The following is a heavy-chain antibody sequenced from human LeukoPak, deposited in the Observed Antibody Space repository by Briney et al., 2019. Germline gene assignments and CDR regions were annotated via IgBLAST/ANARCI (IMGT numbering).Heavy chain of an antibody. CDR1: SGSISTSNYY. CDR2: IFYSGST. J-gene: IGHJ4*02. V-gene: IGHV4-39*07. Sequence: PSETLSLTCTVSSGSISTSNYYWGWVRQPPGKALEWIGNIFYSGSTYYSPSLKSRVTMSVDTSKNQFSLKLTSLTAADTAVYYCTRERGEYCSGGSCHPSVDYWGQGTLVTVSS. D-gene: IGHD2-15*01. CDR3: TRERGEYCSGGSCHPSVDY.